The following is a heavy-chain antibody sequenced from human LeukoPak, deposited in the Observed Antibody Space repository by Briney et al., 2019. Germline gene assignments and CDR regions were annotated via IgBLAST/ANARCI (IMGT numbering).Heavy chain of an antibody. J-gene: IGHJ4*02. D-gene: IGHD3-10*01. CDR2: IYYSGST. CDR1: GGSISSSSYY. V-gene: IGHV4-39*01. CDR3: ASTVGYYGSGSYPDY. Sequence: PSETLSLTCTVSGGSISSSSYYWGWIRQPPGKGLEWIGSIYYSGSTYYNPSLKSRVTISVDTSKNQFSLKLSSVTAADTAVYYCASTVGYYGSGSYPDYWGQGTLVTVSS.